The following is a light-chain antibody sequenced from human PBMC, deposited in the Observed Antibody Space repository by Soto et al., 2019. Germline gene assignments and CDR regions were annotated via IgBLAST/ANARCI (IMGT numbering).Light chain of an antibody. CDR3: YSAADNNGV. CDR1: VLAKKY. V-gene: IGLV3-27*01. CDR2: KDS. Sequence: SYELTQPSSVSVSPGQTARITCSGDVLAKKYARWFQQKPGQAPVLVIYKDSERPSGIPERFSGSSSGTTVTLTNSGAQVEDEADYYCYSAADNNGVFGTGTKLTVL. J-gene: IGLJ1*01.